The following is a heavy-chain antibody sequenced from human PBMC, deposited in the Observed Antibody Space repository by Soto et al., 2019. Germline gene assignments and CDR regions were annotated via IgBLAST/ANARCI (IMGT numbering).Heavy chain of an antibody. D-gene: IGHD1-26*01. V-gene: IGHV3-23*01. CDR1: GFTFSSYA. Sequence: GGSLRLSCAASGFTFSSYAMSWVRQAPGKGLEWVSAISGSGGSTYYADSVKGRFTISRDNSKNTLYLQMNSLRAEDTAVYYCAKDWGPYSGSYFRGGDYYFDYWGQGTLVTVSS. CDR2: ISGSGGST. CDR3: AKDWGPYSGSYFRGGDYYFDY. J-gene: IGHJ4*02.